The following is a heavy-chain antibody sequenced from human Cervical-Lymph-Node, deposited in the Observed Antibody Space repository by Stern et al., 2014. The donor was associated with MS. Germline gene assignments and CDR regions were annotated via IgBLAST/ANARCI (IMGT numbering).Heavy chain of an antibody. CDR1: GFTFSNYW. Sequence: VQLVESGGGLVQPGESLRLSCAVSGFTFSNYWMTWVRQAPGKGLEWVASIKTDGSEKSYVAPVKGRFPISRDNAKNSLYLQMNSLRAEDTAVYYCARAVRELGTWGQGTLVTVSS. CDR2: IKTDGSEK. V-gene: IGHV3-7*01. CDR3: ARAVRELGT. J-gene: IGHJ5*02. D-gene: IGHD1-7*01.